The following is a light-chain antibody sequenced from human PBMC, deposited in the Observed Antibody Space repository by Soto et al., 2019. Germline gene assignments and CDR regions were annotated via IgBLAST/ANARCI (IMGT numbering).Light chain of an antibody. V-gene: IGKV3-15*01. J-gene: IGKJ1*01. CDR3: QQYGNSAS. CDR2: DIS. Sequence: MSQRRSRPSVYYRERATLSCRAIQAVSRNLAWYQQRPGQAPRLLIYDISNRAAGIPARFSGSGSETEFTLTIRSLQSEDFAVYYCQQYGNSASFGQGTQVDIK. CDR1: QAVSRN.